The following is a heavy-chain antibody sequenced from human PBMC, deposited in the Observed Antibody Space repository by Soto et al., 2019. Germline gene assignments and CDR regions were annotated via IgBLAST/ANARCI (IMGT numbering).Heavy chain of an antibody. CDR3: ASPRLSSDGTTPIDY. D-gene: IGHD1-1*01. J-gene: IGHJ4*02. CDR2: ISYDGSNK. Sequence: QVQLVESGGGVVQPGRSLRLSCAASGFTFSNYAMHWVRQAPGKGLEWVAVISYDGSNKYYPDSVKGRFTVSRDNPKNTLYLQMNSLRAKDTTVYYCASPRLSSDGTTPIDYWGQGTLVTVSS. V-gene: IGHV3-30-3*01. CDR1: GFTFSNYA.